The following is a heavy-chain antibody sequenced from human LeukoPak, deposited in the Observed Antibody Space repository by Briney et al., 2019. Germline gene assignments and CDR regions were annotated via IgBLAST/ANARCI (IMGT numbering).Heavy chain of an antibody. V-gene: IGHV4-59*01. CDR1: GGSISSYY. CDR3: ARLGSSTNLLFDY. D-gene: IGHD2-2*01. CDR2: IYYSGST. J-gene: IGHJ4*02. Sequence: PSETLSLTCTVSGGSISSYYWSWIRQPPGKGLEWIGYIYYSGSTNYNPSLKSRVTISVDTSKNQFSLKLSSVTAADTAVYYCARLGSSTNLLFDYWGQGTLVTVSS.